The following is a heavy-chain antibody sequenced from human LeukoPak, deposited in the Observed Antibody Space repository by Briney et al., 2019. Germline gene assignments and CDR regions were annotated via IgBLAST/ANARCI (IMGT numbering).Heavy chain of an antibody. J-gene: IGHJ4*02. CDR2: ISGGSSNTI. D-gene: IGHD5-18*01. Sequence: GGSLRLSCAASGVSFSRFSMNWVRQAPGKGLEWVSYISGGSSNTIYYADSVQGRFSISRDNAKNSLYLYMNSLRAEDTAVYYCARRGIQLLYYFDYWGQGTLVTVSS. CDR1: GVSFSRFS. CDR3: ARRGIQLLYYFDY. V-gene: IGHV3-48*01.